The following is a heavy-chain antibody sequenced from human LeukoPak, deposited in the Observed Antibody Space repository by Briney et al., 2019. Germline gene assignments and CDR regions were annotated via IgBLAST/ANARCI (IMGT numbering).Heavy chain of an antibody. V-gene: IGHV3-30*18. Sequence: GGALRLSRAAPGFTLSSSGMHWGRQAPGKGVGGVAVISFDGSHEYYADSVKGRFTISRDTSKNTLYLQMNSLRAEDTAVYYCAKQEIGTTWSVGYWGQGTLVTVSS. J-gene: IGHJ4*02. D-gene: IGHD1-14*01. CDR2: ISFDGSHE. CDR1: GFTLSSSG. CDR3: AKQEIGTTWSVGY.